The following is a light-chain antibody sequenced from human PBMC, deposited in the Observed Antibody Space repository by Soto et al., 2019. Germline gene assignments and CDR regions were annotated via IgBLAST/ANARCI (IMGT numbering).Light chain of an antibody. CDR2: DAS. CDR1: QSVSTY. CDR3: LQDYGDSWT. Sequence: DNVLTQSPDTLSLSPGERATLSCRASQSVSTYLAWYQQKPGQGPRLLIYDASNRATGIPDRFSGSGSGTDFTLTISSLQPEDFASYYCLQDYGDSWTFGQGTKVDI. V-gene: IGKV3-11*01. J-gene: IGKJ1*01.